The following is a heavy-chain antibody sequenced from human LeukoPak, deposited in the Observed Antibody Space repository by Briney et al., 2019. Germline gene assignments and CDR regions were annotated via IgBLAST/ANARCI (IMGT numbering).Heavy chain of an antibody. Sequence: ASVTVSCKVSGYTLTELSMHWVRQAPGKGLEGMGGFYPEDGETIYAQKFQGRVTMTEDTSTDTAYMELSSLRSEDTAVYYCATSGRGSSGSYFPYYYYGMDVWGKGTTVTVSS. CDR2: FYPEDGET. V-gene: IGHV1-24*01. D-gene: IGHD3-10*01. CDR1: GYTLTELS. J-gene: IGHJ6*04. CDR3: ATSGRGSSGSYFPYYYYGMDV.